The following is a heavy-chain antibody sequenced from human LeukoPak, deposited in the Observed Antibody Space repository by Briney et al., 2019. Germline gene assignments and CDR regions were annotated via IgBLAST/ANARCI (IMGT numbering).Heavy chain of an antibody. CDR2: IYYSGST. D-gene: IGHD3-10*01. V-gene: IGHV4-30-4*08. CDR1: GGSISSGDYY. CDR3: ACDYGSVGVGWFDP. J-gene: IGHJ5*02. Sequence: SQTLSLTCTVSGGSISSGDYYWSWIRKPPGKGLEWIGYIYYSGSTYYNPSLKSRVTISVDTSKNQFSLKLSSMTAADTAVYYCACDYGSVGVGWFDPWGQGTLVTVSS.